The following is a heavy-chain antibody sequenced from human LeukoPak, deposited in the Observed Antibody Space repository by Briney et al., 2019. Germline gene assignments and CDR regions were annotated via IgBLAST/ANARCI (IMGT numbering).Heavy chain of an antibody. CDR2: ISYDGSNK. CDR3: ARDGLLGYFDY. J-gene: IGHJ4*02. V-gene: IGHV3-30-3*01. D-gene: IGHD3-16*01. Sequence: GGSLRLSCAASGFTFSAYTMHWVRQAPGKGLEWVAVISYDGSNKYYADSVKGRFTISRDNSKNTLYLQMNSLRAEDTAVYYCARDGLLGYFDYWGQGTLVTVSS. CDR1: GFTFSAYT.